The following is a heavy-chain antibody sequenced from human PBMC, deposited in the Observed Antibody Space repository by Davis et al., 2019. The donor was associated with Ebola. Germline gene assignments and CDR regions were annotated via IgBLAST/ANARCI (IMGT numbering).Heavy chain of an antibody. CDR2: ISDRGST. V-gene: IGHV4-61*05. CDR3: AGDTIGLDY. J-gene: IGHJ4*02. CDR1: GGPISSSSYY. Sequence: PSETLSLTCTVSGGPISSSSYYWGWIRQPPGKGLEWIGCISDRGSTYYNPSLNNRVTISIDTSRNQFSLKVTSATAADTAVYYCAGDTIGLDYWGQGTLVTVSS. D-gene: IGHD3-10*01.